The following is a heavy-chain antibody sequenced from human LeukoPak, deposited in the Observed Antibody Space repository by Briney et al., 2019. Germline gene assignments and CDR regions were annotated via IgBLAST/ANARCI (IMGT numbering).Heavy chain of an antibody. V-gene: IGHV3-30*03. CDR2: ISTDGRDK. D-gene: IGHD6-13*01. CDR1: RFIFSRYA. Sequence: PGGSLRLSCAASRFIFSRYAMHWVRQAPGEGLEWVAVISTDGRDKHYGDSVKGRFTISRDNSENTLYLQMNSLRAEDTAFYYCARDLRASADYYFDYWGQGTLVTVSS. CDR3: ARDLRASADYYFDY. J-gene: IGHJ4*02.